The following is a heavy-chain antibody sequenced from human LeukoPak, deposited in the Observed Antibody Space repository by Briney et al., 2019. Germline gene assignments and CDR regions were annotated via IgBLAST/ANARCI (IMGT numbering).Heavy chain of an antibody. V-gene: IGHV4-30-2*01. Sequence: PSGTLSLTCAVSGGSISSGGYSWSWIRQPPGKGLEWIGYIYHSGSTYYNPSLKSRVTISVDRSKNQFSLKLSSVTAADTAVYYCARGSRDYYDSSGTIFDYWGQGTLVTVSS. CDR1: GGSISSGGYS. D-gene: IGHD3-22*01. CDR2: IYHSGST. J-gene: IGHJ4*02. CDR3: ARGSRDYYDSSGTIFDY.